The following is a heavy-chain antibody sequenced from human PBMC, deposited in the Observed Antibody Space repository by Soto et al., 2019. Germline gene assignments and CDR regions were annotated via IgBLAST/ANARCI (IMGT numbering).Heavy chain of an antibody. D-gene: IGHD3-10*01. CDR1: GGSITSGGYS. J-gene: IGHJ4*02. CDR3: ARALWFGELLSPFFDY. Sequence: QVQLQESGPGLVKTSQTLSLTCAVSGGSITSGGYSWSWIRQPPGKGLECIGFIYHSVSTYYNPSLKSRVTISVDRSKNQFSLRLTSVTAADTAVYYCARALWFGELLSPFFDYWGQGTLVTVSS. CDR2: IYHSVST. V-gene: IGHV4-30-2*01.